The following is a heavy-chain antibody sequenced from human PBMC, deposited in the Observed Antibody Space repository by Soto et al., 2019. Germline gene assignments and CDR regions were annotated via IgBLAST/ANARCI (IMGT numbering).Heavy chain of an antibody. Sequence: QVQLVESGGGVVQPGRSLRLSCAASGFTFSSYAMHWVRQAPGKGLEWVAVISYDGSNKYYADSVKGRFTISRDNSKNTLYLQMNSLGAEDTAVYYCARDPFYYYDSSGSDAFDIWGQGTLVTVSS. CDR1: GFTFSSYA. D-gene: IGHD3-22*01. V-gene: IGHV3-30-3*01. CDR3: ARDPFYYYDSSGSDAFDI. CDR2: ISYDGSNK. J-gene: IGHJ3*02.